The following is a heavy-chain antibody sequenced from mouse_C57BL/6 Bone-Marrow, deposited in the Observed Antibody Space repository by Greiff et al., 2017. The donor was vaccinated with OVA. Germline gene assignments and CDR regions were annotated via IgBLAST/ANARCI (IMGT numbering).Heavy chain of an antibody. V-gene: IGHV5-17*01. CDR1: GFTFSDYG. J-gene: IGHJ1*03. CDR3: AKYSNYWYFDV. Sequence: EVKLMESGGGLVKPGGSLKLSCAASGFTFSDYGMHWVRQAPEKGLEWVAYISSGSSTIYYADTVKGRFTISRDNAKNTPFLQMTSLRSEDTAMYYCAKYSNYWYFDVWGTGTTVTVSS. CDR2: ISSGSSTI. D-gene: IGHD2-5*01.